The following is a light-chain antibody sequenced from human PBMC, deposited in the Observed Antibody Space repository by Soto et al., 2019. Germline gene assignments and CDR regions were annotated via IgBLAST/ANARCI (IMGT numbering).Light chain of an antibody. CDR2: WAS. V-gene: IGKV4-1*01. CDR3: QQYYSSPLT. Sequence: DIVMTQSPDSLAMSLGERATINCKSSQSVLYSSNNKNYLAWYQQKPGQPPKLLIYWASTRESGVPDRFSGSGSGTDFTLTISSLQAEDVAVYYCQQYYSSPLTLGGGTKVDI. J-gene: IGKJ4*01. CDR1: QSVLYSSNNKNY.